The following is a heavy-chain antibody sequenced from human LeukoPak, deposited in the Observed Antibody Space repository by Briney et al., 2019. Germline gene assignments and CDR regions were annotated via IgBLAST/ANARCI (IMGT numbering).Heavy chain of an antibody. J-gene: IGHJ5*02. D-gene: IGHD6-19*01. Sequence: SQTLSLTCAISGDSVSSNSAAWNWIRQSPSRGLEWLGRTYYRSKWYNDYAVSVKSRITINPDTSKNQFSLQLNSVTPEDTAVYYCARGGIAVAGTRGNWFDPWGQGTLVTVSS. CDR1: GDSVSSNSAA. V-gene: IGHV6-1*01. CDR2: TYYRSKWYN. CDR3: ARGGIAVAGTRGNWFDP.